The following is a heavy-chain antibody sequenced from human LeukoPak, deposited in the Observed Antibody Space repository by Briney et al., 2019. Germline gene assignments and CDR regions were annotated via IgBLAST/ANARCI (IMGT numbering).Heavy chain of an antibody. V-gene: IGHV3-15*01. D-gene: IGHD4/OR15-4a*01. CDR3: TTFDYAAFLI. CDR2: IKSKTDGGTR. CDR1: GFTLSSYW. J-gene: IGHJ3*02. Sequence: GGSLRLSCTASGFTLSSYWMSWVRQAPGKGLEWVGRIKSKTDGGTRDYAAPVKGRFTISRDDSKNTLYLQMNSLKTEDTAVYYCTTFDYAAFLIWGQGTMVTVSS.